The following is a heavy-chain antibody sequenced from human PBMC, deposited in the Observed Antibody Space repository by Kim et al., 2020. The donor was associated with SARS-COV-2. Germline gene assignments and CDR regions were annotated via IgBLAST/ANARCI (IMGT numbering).Heavy chain of an antibody. CDR2: IYSDRGST. D-gene: IGHD3-3*01. J-gene: IGHJ5*02. V-gene: IGHV3-74*01. Sequence: GGSLRLSCEASGLTFSGYWMHWVRQAPGKGLVWVSRIYSDRGSTNYADSVKSRFTISSDNAKNKLYLQMDSLRVEDTAVYYCARLGVGSSGFNTWGRGTLVIVSS. CDR3: ARLGVGSSGFNT. CDR1: GLTFSGYW.